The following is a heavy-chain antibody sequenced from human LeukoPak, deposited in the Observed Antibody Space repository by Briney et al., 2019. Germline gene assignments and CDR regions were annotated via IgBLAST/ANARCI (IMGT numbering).Heavy chain of an antibody. Sequence: SETLSLTCTVSGGSISSHYWSWIRQPPGKGLEWIGYIYYRGSTKYNPSLKSRVTISVDTSNNQFSLKLSSVTAADTAVYYCARLYDSSGYTNWLDPWGQGTLVTVSS. CDR1: GGSISSHY. CDR3: ARLYDSSGYTNWLDP. D-gene: IGHD3-22*01. V-gene: IGHV4-59*11. CDR2: IYYRGST. J-gene: IGHJ5*02.